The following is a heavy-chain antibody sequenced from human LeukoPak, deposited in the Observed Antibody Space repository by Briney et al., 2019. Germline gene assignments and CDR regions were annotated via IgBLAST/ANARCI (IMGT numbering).Heavy chain of an antibody. CDR3: TSAHPHGNSNCFYD. CDR1: GSSFSYGT. Sequence: GGSLILPCAASGSSFSYGTMSWVRQAPGKGLEWVGRIKSKTDGGTTDYAAPMKGRFTISRDDSKNTLYLVMNSLKTEDTALYYCTSAHPHGNSNCFYDWGQGTLVTVSS. CDR2: IKSKTDGGTT. V-gene: IGHV3-15*01. D-gene: IGHD1-1*01. J-gene: IGHJ4*02.